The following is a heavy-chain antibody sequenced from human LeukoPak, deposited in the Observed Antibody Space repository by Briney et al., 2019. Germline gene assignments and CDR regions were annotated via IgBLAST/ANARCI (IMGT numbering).Heavy chain of an antibody. D-gene: IGHD6-13*01. Sequence: SETLSLTCAVYGGTFSGYYWSWIRQPPGKGLEWIGDIYHSGSPNYNPSLKSRVTISVDTSKDQFSLKLSSVTAADTAVYYCARGAVKQQLVGTKRKFGAFDIWGQGTIVTVSS. CDR2: IYHSGSP. CDR3: ARGAVKQQLVGTKRKFGAFDI. CDR1: GGTFSGYY. V-gene: IGHV4-34*01. J-gene: IGHJ3*02.